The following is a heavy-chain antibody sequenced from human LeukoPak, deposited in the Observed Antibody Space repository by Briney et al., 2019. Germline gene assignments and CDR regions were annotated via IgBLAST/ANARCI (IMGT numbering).Heavy chain of an antibody. J-gene: IGHJ4*02. V-gene: IGHV3-66*01. CDR3: ARSGYCSGGSCHGDY. Sequence: GGSLRLSCAASGFTFSSYAMSWVRQAPGKGLEWVSVIYSGGSTYYADSVKGRFTISRDNSKDTLYLQMNSLRAEDTAVYYCARSGYCSGGSCHGDYWGQGTLVTVSS. CDR1: GFTFSSYA. CDR2: IYSGGST. D-gene: IGHD2-15*01.